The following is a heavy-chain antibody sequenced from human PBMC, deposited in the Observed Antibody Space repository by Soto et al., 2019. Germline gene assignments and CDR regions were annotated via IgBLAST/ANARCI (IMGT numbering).Heavy chain of an antibody. D-gene: IGHD6-19*01. V-gene: IGHV3-73*01. CDR3: TRQTDAVQWLVVPTDYHFDY. J-gene: IGHJ4*02. Sequence: PGGSLRLSCAASGFTFGGSAMHWVRQASGKGLEWVGHIRSKTNSYATAYAESVKGRFTISRDDSMNTAYLQMNSLKTEDTAVYFCTRQTDAVQWLVVPTDYHFDYWGQGTLVTVSS. CDR2: IRSKTNSYAT. CDR1: GFTFGGSA.